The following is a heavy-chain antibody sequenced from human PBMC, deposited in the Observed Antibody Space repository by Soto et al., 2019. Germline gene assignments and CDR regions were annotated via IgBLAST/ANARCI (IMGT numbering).Heavy chain of an antibody. CDR1: GFTFGDYA. Sequence: GGSLRLSCTASGFTFGDYAMSWFRQAPGKGLEWVGFIRSKAYGGTTEYAASVKGRFTISRDDSKSIAYLQMNSLKTEDTAVYYCTRVDLEGLLNEYSYYYYGMDVWGQGTTVTVSS. J-gene: IGHJ6*02. CDR3: TRVDLEGLLNEYSYYYYGMDV. V-gene: IGHV3-49*03. D-gene: IGHD2-21*02. CDR2: IRSKAYGGTT.